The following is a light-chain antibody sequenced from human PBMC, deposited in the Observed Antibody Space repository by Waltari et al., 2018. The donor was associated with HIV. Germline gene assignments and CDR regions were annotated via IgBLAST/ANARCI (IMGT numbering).Light chain of an antibody. CDR3: QSGDSSGTSVI. CDR1: TLPKQY. CDR2: KDT. Sequence: SYELTQPPSLSVSPGQTARITCPGDTLPKQYGYWYQQKPGQAPVLVIYKDTERPSGIPERFLGSSSGTTATLTIRGVQAEDEADYYCQSGDSSGTSVIFGGGTKLAVL. V-gene: IGLV3-25*03. J-gene: IGLJ2*01.